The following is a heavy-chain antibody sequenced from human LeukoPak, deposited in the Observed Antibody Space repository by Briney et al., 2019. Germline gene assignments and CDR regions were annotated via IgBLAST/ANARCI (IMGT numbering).Heavy chain of an antibody. Sequence: GGSLGLSCAASGFTFSDHIMNWVRQLPGKRLEWVAYVSGSGSTVYYADSVKGRFTISRDNGKSSLYLQMNSLRVDDTALYYCVRQFASWGQGTLVTVSS. V-gene: IGHV3-48*01. CDR3: VRQFAS. CDR2: VSGSGSTV. CDR1: GFTFSDHI. J-gene: IGHJ4*02.